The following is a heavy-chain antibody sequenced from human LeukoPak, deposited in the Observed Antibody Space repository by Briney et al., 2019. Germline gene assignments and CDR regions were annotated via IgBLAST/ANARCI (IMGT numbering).Heavy chain of an antibody. CDR3: ARDRVVVARYVDY. D-gene: IGHD3-22*01. J-gene: IGHJ4*02. Sequence: ASVKVSCKASGYTFTSYGISWVRQAPGQGLEWMGWISANNGNTNYAQNLQGRVTMTTDTSASTAFMELRSLTSDDTAVYYCARDRVVVARYVDYWGQGTLVTVSS. V-gene: IGHV1-18*01. CDR1: GYTFTSYG. CDR2: ISANNGNT.